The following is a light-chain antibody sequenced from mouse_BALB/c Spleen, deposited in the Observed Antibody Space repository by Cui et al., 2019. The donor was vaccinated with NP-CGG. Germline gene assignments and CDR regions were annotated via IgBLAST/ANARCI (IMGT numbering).Light chain of an antibody. CDR2: GTN. Sequence: QAVVTQESALTTPPGETVTLTCRSSTRAVTTSNYANWVQEKPDHLFSGLIGGTNNRVPGVPARFSGSLIGDKAALTISGAQTEDEAIYFCALWYSNHWVFGGGTKLTVL. J-gene: IGLJ1*01. CDR3: ALWYSNHWV. CDR1: TRAVTTSNY. V-gene: IGLV1*01.